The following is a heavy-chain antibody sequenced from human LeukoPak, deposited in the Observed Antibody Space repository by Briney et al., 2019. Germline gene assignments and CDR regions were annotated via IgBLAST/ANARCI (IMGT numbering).Heavy chain of an antibody. CDR3: AGSSNWLPFDH. V-gene: IGHV4-34*01. CDR2: IKNSGST. J-gene: IGHJ4*02. Sequence: SETLSLTCAVFGESFGNYYWTWIRQPPGKGLEWIGEIKNSGSTNYHPSLKSRVTISLDLSKNQFSLKLNSVTAADTAVYYCAGSSNWLPFDHWGQGALVTVSS. CDR1: GESFGNYY. D-gene: IGHD6-13*01.